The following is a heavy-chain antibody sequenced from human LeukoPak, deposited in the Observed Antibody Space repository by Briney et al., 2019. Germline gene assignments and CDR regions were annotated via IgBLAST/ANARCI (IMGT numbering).Heavy chain of an antibody. CDR3: ARGIRDSSGYYQERGY. V-gene: IGHV1-2*02. CDR1: GYTFTGYY. CDR2: INPNSGGT. Sequence: ASVKVSCKASGYTFTGYYMHWVRQAPGQGLEWMGWINPNSGGTNYAQKFQGRVTMTRDTSISTAYMELSRLRSDDTAMYYCARGIRDSSGYYQERGYWGQGTLVTVSS. D-gene: IGHD3-22*01. J-gene: IGHJ4*02.